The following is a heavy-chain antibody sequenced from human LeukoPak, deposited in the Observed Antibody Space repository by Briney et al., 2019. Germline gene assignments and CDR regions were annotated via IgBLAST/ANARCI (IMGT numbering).Heavy chain of an antibody. CDR3: ARPHTVLYNWFDP. CDR2: INPNSGGT. D-gene: IGHD4-11*01. V-gene: IGHV1-2*06. CDR1: GYTFTGYY. J-gene: IGHJ5*02. Sequence: ASVKVSCKASGYTFTGYYMHWVRQAPGQGLEWMGRINPNSGGTNYAQKFQGRVTMTRDTSISTAYMELSRLRSDDAAVYYCARPHTVLYNWFDPWGQGTLVTVSS.